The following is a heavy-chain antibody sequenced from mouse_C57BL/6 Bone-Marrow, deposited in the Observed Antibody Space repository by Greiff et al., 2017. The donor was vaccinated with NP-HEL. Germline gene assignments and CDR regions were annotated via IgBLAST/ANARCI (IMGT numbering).Heavy chain of an antibody. Sequence: QVQLKESGPGLVQPSQSLSITCTVSGFSLTSYGVHWVRQSPGKGLEWLGVIWSGGSTDYNAAFISRLSISKDNSKSQVFFKMNSLQADDTAIYYCARGCAYWGQGTLVTVSA. CDR3: ARGCAY. CDR1: GFSLTSYG. V-gene: IGHV2-2*01. CDR2: IWSGGST. J-gene: IGHJ3*01.